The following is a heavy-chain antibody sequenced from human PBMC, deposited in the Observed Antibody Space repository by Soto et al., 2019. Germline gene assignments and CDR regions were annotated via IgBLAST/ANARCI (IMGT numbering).Heavy chain of an antibody. CDR1: GGTFSSYA. D-gene: IGHD2-8*01. J-gene: IGHJ4*02. CDR2: IIPIFGTA. V-gene: IGHV1-69*01. CDR3: AGGYCTNGVCLQGTYYFDY. Sequence: QVQLVQSGAEVKKPGSSVKVSCKASGGTFSSYAISWVRQAPGQGLEWMGGIIPIFGTANYAQKFQGRVTITADESTSTAYMELSSLRSEDTAVYYCAGGYCTNGVCLQGTYYFDYWGQGTLVTVSS.